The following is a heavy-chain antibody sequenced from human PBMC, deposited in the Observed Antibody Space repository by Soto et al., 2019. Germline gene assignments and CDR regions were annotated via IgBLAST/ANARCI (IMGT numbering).Heavy chain of an antibody. V-gene: IGHV3-74*01. CDR1: GFTFSSYW. J-gene: IGHJ3*02. CDR2: INSDGSST. CDR3: ARVRPGDEPNDFWSGLDAFDI. D-gene: IGHD3-3*01. Sequence: PGGSLRLSCAASGFTFSSYWMHWVRQAPGKGLVWVSRINSDGSSTSYAESVKGRFTISRDNAKNTLYLQMNSLRAEDTAVYYCARVRPGDEPNDFWSGLDAFDIWGQGTMVAVSS.